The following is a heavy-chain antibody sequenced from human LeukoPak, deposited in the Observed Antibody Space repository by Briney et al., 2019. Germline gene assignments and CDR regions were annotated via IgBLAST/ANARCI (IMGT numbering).Heavy chain of an antibody. Sequence: SETLSLTCTVSGGSISISNYYWGWIRQPPGRGLEWIGSISYSGTYYNPSLKSRLTISVDTSKNRFSLNLRSVTAADTAVYYCARRTSNPVGAIDYWGQGTLVTVSS. CDR2: ISYSGT. J-gene: IGHJ4*02. CDR3: ARRTSNPVGAIDY. D-gene: IGHD1-26*01. V-gene: IGHV4-39*01. CDR1: GGSISISNYY.